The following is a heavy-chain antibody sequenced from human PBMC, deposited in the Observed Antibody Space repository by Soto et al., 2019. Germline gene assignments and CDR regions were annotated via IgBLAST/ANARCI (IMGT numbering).Heavy chain of an antibody. D-gene: IGHD7-27*01. J-gene: IGHJ4*02. CDR1: GDTFNSYL. CDR2: IIPIIRVT. CDR3: ARDSLGAKGADH. V-gene: IGHV1-69*17. Sequence: QVQLVQSGAEVKRPGSSVKVSCESSGDTFNSYLISWVRQAPGQGLEWMGGIIPIIRVTHYAQRFQGRVTISALSSTGTAYMELTNLGFEDTALYYCARDSLGAKGADHWGQGTLVHVSS.